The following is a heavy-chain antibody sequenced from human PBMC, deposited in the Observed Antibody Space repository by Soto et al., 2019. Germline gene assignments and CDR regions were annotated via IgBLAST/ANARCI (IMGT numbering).Heavy chain of an antibody. CDR1: GFTFSRYA. CDR2: ISSNGSST. J-gene: IGHJ4*02. Sequence: EVQLVESGGGLVQPGGSLRLSCAASGFTFSRYAMHWVRQAPGKGLEYVSPISSNGSSTYYANSVKGRFTISRDNSKNTLYLQMGSLRPEDTAVYYCARGGRGYEFDYWGQGTLVTVSS. D-gene: IGHD5-12*01. V-gene: IGHV3-64*01. CDR3: ARGGRGYEFDY.